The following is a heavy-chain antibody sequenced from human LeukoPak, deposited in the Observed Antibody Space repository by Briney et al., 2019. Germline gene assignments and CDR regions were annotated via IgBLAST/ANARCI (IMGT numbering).Heavy chain of an antibody. CDR1: GFTFSSYT. V-gene: IGHV3-15*07. Sequence: GGSLRLSCAASGFTFSSYTMNWVRQAPGKGLEWVGQIKSKSDGGTTDNAAPVKGRFTISRDDSRNTLYLQMNSLKTEDTAVYYCTTLYGSGSYYWGQGTLVTVSS. D-gene: IGHD3-10*01. J-gene: IGHJ4*02. CDR3: TTLYGSGSYY. CDR2: IKSKSDGGTT.